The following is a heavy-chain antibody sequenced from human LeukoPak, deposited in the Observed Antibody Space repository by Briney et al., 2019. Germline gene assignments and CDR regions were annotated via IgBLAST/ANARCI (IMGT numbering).Heavy chain of an antibody. D-gene: IGHD3-3*01. CDR2: IYGSGST. CDR1: GFTVSSSY. V-gene: IGHV3-66*01. CDR3: ARDSRPDLLRFLEWLLLEY. Sequence: GGSLRLSCAASGFTVSSSYMSWVRQAPGKGLEWVSVIYGSGSTYYADSVKGRFTISRDNAKNSLYLQMNSLRAEDTAVYYCARDSRPDLLRFLEWLLLEYWGQGTLVTVSS. J-gene: IGHJ4*02.